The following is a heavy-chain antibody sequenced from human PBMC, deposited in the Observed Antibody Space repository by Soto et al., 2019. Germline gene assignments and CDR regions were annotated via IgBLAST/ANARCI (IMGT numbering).Heavy chain of an antibody. CDR3: AKCPPGNYGDFCAFDY. CDR2: ISYDGNNK. J-gene: IGHJ4*02. CDR1: GFIFSSYG. D-gene: IGHD4-17*01. Sequence: QVQLVESGGGVVQPGRSLRLSCAASGFIFSSYGMHWVRQAPGKGLEWVALISYDGNNKYYADSVKGRFTISSDNSKNTLYLQMSSLRADDTAVYYCAKCPPGNYGDFCAFDYWGQGTLVTVSS. V-gene: IGHV3-30*18.